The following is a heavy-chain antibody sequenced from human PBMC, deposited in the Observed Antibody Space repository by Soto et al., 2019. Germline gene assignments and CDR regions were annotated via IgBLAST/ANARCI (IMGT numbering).Heavy chain of an antibody. CDR2: IYYSGST. J-gene: IGHJ3*02. D-gene: IGHD5-12*01. CDR3: ARDRSGGYSGYDDAFDI. V-gene: IGHV4-59*01. Sequence: SETLSLTCTVSGGSISSYYWSWIRQPPGKGLEWIGYIYYSGSTNYNPSLKSRVTISVDTSKNQFSLKLSSVTAADTAVYYGARDRSGGYSGYDDAFDIWGQGTMVTVSS. CDR1: GGSISSYY.